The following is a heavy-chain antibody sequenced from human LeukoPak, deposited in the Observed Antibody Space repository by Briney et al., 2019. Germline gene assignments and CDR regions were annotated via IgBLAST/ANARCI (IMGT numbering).Heavy chain of an antibody. CDR2: IYYSGTS. V-gene: IGHV4-39*01. Sequence: PSETLSLTCTVSGGSINSSSYYWGWIRQPPGKGLEWIGIIYYSGTSYYNPSLKSRVTISVDMSKNQFSLRLSSVTAADTAVYYCARRTMVAGTNWLDPWGQGTLVTVPS. CDR1: GGSINSSSYY. D-gene: IGHD6-19*01. CDR3: ARRTMVAGTNWLDP. J-gene: IGHJ5*02.